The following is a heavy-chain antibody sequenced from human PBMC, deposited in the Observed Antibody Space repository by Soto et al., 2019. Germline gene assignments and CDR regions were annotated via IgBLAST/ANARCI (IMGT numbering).Heavy chain of an antibody. J-gene: IGHJ4*02. CDR1: GGSISSSSYY. Sequence: SETLSLTCTVSGGSISSSSYYWGWIRQPPGKGLEWIGSIYYSGSTYYNPSLKSRVTISVDTSKNQFSLKLSSVTAADTAVYYCARSDAYYDFWSGQHSYYFAYWGQGTLVTVSS. CDR2: IYYSGST. V-gene: IGHV4-39*01. CDR3: ARSDAYYDFWSGQHSYYFAY. D-gene: IGHD3-3*01.